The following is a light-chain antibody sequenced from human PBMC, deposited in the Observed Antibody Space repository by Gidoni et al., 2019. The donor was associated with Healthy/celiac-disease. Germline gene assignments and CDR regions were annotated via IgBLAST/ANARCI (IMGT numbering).Light chain of an antibody. CDR2: QDS. V-gene: IGLV3-1*01. J-gene: IGLJ2*01. CDR1: KLGDKY. Sequence: SYELTQPPSVSVSPGQTASITCSGDKLGDKYACWYQQKPAQSPVLVIYQDSKLPSGIPGRFSGSNSGNTATLTISGTQAMDEADYYCQAWDSSSVVFGGGTKLTVL. CDR3: QAWDSSSVV.